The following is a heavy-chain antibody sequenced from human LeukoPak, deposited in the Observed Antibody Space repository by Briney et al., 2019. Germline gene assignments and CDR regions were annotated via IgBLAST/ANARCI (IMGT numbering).Heavy chain of an antibody. Sequence: PGGSLRLSCAASEFTFSNYWMSWVRLAPGKGMEWVANIKQDGSGTYYVDSVKGRFTISRDNAKNSLYLQMNSLRAEDTAVYFCAKRGVVIRVILVGFHKEAYYFDSWGQGALVTVSS. V-gene: IGHV3-7*03. CDR3: AKRGVVIRVILVGFHKEAYYFDS. D-gene: IGHD3-22*01. J-gene: IGHJ4*02. CDR1: EFTFSNYW. CDR2: IKQDGSGT.